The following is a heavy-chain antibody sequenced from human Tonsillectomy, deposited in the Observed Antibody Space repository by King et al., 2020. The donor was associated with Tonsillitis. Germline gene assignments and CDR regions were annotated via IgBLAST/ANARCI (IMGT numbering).Heavy chain of an antibody. Sequence: DVQLVESGGGLVQPGGSLRLSCAASGFTFSSYWMSWVRQTPGKGLEWVANINEEGSEQSYVDSVKGRFTISRDNAKNSLYLQMNSLRDEDTAVYYCTRDPAPWGWWGQGTLVTVSS. D-gene: IGHD3-16*01. V-gene: IGHV3-7*01. CDR1: GFTFSSYW. CDR2: INEEGSEQ. CDR3: TRDPAPWGW. J-gene: IGHJ4*02.